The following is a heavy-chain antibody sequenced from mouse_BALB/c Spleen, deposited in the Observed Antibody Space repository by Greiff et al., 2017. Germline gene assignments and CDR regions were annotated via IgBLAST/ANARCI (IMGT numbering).Heavy chain of an antibody. Sequence: QVQLQQSGAELAKPGASVKMSCKASGYTFTSYWMHWVKQRPGQGLEWIGYINPSTGYTEYNQKFKDKATLTADKSSSTAYMQLSSLTSEDSAVYYCARPYDYDNFDYWGQGTTLTVSS. J-gene: IGHJ2*01. CDR2: INPSTGYT. CDR3: ARPYDYDNFDY. CDR1: GYTFTSYW. D-gene: IGHD2-4*01. V-gene: IGHV1-7*01.